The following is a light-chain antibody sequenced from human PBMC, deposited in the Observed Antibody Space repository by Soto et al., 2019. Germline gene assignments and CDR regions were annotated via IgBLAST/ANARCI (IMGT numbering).Light chain of an antibody. Sequence: QSALTQPRSVSGSPGQSITISCTGTSSDVGGYNYISWYRQHPGKAPKLMIYDVSKRPSGVPDRFSGSKSGNTASLTISGLQAEDEADYYCCSYAGSYTHYVFGTGTKLTFL. J-gene: IGLJ1*01. CDR3: CSYAGSYTHYV. CDR2: DVS. CDR1: SSDVGGYNY. V-gene: IGLV2-11*01.